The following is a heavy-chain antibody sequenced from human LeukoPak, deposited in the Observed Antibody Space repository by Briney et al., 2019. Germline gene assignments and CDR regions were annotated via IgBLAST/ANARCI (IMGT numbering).Heavy chain of an antibody. D-gene: IGHD1-26*01. CDR2: INTDGRIT. Sequence: PGGSLRLPCVASGFSLRNYAIHLVRQAAGKGLEYVSVINTDGRITYYADSVKGRFTISRDNSKNTVYLQMDSLRGEDMAVYYCTRDGGSFCDFDYWGQGALVTVSS. V-gene: IGHV3-64*02. J-gene: IGHJ4*02. CDR1: GFSLRNYA. CDR3: TRDGGSFCDFDY.